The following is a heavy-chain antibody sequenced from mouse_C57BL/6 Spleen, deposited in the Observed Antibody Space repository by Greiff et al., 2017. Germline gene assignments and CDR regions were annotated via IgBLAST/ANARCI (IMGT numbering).Heavy chain of an antibody. D-gene: IGHD2-1*01. CDR3: AVLYGNVQDY. V-gene: IGHV2-9-1*01. CDR2: IWTGGGT. J-gene: IGHJ4*01. Sequence: VQRVESGPGLVAPSQSLSITCTVSGFSLTSYAISWVRQTPGKGLEWLGVIWTGGGTNYNSAPNSRLSISKDNTKSQVFLTMNSLQTDDTARYYCAVLYGNVQDYWGQGTSVTVSS. CDR1: GFSLTSYA.